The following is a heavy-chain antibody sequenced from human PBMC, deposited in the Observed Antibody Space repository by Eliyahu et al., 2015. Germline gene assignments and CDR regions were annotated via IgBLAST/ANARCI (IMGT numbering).Heavy chain of an antibody. J-gene: IGHJ3*02. CDR3: AKDTEVFRFGSFSAFDI. CDR1: GFTFSSYA. D-gene: IGHD2-15*01. Sequence: EVQLLESGGGLVQPGGSLRLSCAASGFTFSSYAMSWVRQAPGKGLEWVSAISGSGGSXYYADSVKGRFTISRDNSKNTLYLQMNSLRAEDTAVYYCAKDTEVFRFGSFSAFDIWGQGTMVTVSS. CDR2: ISGSGGSX. V-gene: IGHV3-23*01.